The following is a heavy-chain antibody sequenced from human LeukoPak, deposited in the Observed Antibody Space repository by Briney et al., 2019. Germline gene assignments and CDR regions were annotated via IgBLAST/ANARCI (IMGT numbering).Heavy chain of an antibody. CDR2: INHSGYT. CDR3: ARIWPDL. V-gene: IGHV4-34*01. D-gene: IGHD3-10*01. Sequence: NPSETLSLTCAVYGESFSGYFWSWIRQPPGKGLEWIGEINHSGYTNYNPSLKSRVTISVDTSKKQFSLKLNSVTAADTAVYYCARIWPDLWGRGTLVTVSS. J-gene: IGHJ2*01. CDR1: GESFSGYF.